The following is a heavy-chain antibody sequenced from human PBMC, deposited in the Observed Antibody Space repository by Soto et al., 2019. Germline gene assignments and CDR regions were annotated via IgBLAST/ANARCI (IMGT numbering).Heavy chain of an antibody. CDR1: SGTISSRSHY. CDR3: ARQGRNTRIVLIKHYATDF. D-gene: IGHD1-1*01. Sequence: PSETLSLTCTVSSGTISSRSHYWAWIRQPPGKGLEWIGVIDDSGSTHYSESLKSRVTISVDTSKNQFSLKVSSVTATDTAVYYCARQGRNTRIVLIKHYATDFWGQGTAVTAP. V-gene: IGHV4-39*01. CDR2: IDDSGST. J-gene: IGHJ6*02.